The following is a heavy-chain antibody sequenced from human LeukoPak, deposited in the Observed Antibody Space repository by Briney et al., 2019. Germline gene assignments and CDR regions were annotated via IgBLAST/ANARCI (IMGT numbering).Heavy chain of an antibody. CDR2: ISYDGSNK. Sequence: GGSLRLSCAASGFTFSSYGMHWVRQAPGKGLEWVAVISYDGSNKYYADSVKGRFTISRDNSKNTLYLQMNSLRAEDTAVYYCAKDEGGEYFDRAHDAFDIWGQGTMVTVSS. D-gene: IGHD3-9*01. CDR3: AKDEGGEYFDRAHDAFDI. V-gene: IGHV3-30*18. J-gene: IGHJ3*02. CDR1: GFTFSSYG.